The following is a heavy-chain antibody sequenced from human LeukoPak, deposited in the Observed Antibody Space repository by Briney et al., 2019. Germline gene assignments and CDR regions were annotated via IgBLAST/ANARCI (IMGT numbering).Heavy chain of an antibody. CDR2: ISSDENNK. CDR1: GFTFSSYV. D-gene: IGHD2-21*02. Sequence: PGGSLRLSCAASGFTFSSYVMHWVRQAPGKGLEWVALISSDENNKYLADSVRGRFTISRDNSKNTLFLQMNSLRPEDTAVYYCASKWFCGGDCYYQIDFWGQGTLVTVSS. J-gene: IGHJ4*02. V-gene: IGHV3-30*03. CDR3: ASKWFCGGDCYYQIDF.